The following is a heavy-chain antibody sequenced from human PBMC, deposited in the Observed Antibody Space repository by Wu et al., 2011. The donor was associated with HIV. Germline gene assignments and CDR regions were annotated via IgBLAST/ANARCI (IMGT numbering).Heavy chain of an antibody. Sequence: SVKVSCKASGGTFSSYAISWVRQAPGQGLEWMGGIIPMFDTANYAQKFQGRVTITADKSTSTAYMELSSLRSEDTAVYYCAIGFGEHYYYYFYIDVWGKGTTVTVSS. CDR1: GGTFSSYA. CDR3: AIGFGEHYYYYFYIDV. J-gene: IGHJ6*03. V-gene: IGHV1-69*06. CDR2: IIPMFDTA. D-gene: IGHD3-10*01.